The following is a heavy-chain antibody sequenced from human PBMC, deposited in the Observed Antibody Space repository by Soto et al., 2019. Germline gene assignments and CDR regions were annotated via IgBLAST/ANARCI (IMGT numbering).Heavy chain of an antibody. V-gene: IGHV3-30-3*01. J-gene: IGHJ4*02. D-gene: IGHD2-15*01. CDR2: ISYDGINK. CDR3: ARARNIDCSGGSCSFDY. Sequence: GGSLRLSCAASGFTFSSYAMHWVRQAPGKGLEWVAVISYDGINKYYADSVKGRFTISRDNSKNTLYLQMNSLRAEDTAVYYCARARNIDCSGGSCSFDYWGQGTLVTVSS. CDR1: GFTFSSYA.